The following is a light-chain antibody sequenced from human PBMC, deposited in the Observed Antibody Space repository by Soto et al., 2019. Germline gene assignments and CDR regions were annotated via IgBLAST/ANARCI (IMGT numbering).Light chain of an antibody. CDR3: QQLNYWPRIT. CDR2: GAS. J-gene: IGKJ5*01. Sequence: DIVMTQSPGTLSVSPGERATLSSRASQSVGTNLAWYQQRPGQAPRLLVYGASTRASGIPPRFSGSGSGTDFTLTISSLQSEDFAVYYCQQLNYWPRITFGQGTRLEIK. V-gene: IGKV3-15*01. CDR1: QSVGTN.